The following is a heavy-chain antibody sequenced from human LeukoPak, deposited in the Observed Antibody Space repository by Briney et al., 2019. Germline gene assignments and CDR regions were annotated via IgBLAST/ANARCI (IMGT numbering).Heavy chain of an antibody. CDR3: ARYYFDRSGFYLLDY. Sequence: SETLSLTCTVSGDSISNYCWSWIRQPSGKGLEWIGYISYTGSTNYNPSFTSRVTISLETSKTQYSLKLRFVTAADTAVYYCARYYFDRSGFYLLDYWGQGTLFTVSS. J-gene: IGHJ4*02. CDR2: ISYTGST. D-gene: IGHD3-22*01. CDR1: GDSISNYC. V-gene: IGHV4-59*08.